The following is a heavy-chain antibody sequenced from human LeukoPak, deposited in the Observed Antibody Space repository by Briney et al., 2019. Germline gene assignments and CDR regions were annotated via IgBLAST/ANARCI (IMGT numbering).Heavy chain of an antibody. V-gene: IGHV4-34*01. D-gene: IGHD6-6*01. J-gene: IGHJ4*02. CDR3: ARGRKSSIAAGFDY. Sequence: SETLSLTCAVYGGSFSGYYWSWIRQPPGKGLEWIGEINHSGSTNYNPSLKSRVTISVDTSKNQFSLKLSSVTAVDTAVYYCARGRKSSIAAGFDYWGQGTLVTVSS. CDR1: GGSFSGYY. CDR2: INHSGST.